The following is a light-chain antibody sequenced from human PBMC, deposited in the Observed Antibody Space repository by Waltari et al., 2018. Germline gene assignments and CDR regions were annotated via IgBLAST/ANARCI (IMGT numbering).Light chain of an antibody. CDR1: QDISNY. CDR2: AVS. Sequence: DIQMTQSPSSLSASVGDRVNITCQASQDISNYLYWYQQKPGKAPNLLIYAVSNLEAGVPSRFSGSGSETDFTFTITSLQPEDIATYHCQQYANLPHTFGQGTRLEIK. V-gene: IGKV1-33*01. CDR3: QQYANLPHT. J-gene: IGKJ5*01.